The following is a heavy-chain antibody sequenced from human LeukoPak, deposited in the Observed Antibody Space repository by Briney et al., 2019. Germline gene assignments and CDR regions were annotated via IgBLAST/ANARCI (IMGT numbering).Heavy chain of an antibody. Sequence: GGSLRHSCAASGFTFSSYWMHWVRQAPGKGPVWVARTNRDGSSTAYADSVKGRFTISKDNAKNTLYLLMNSLRAEDTAVYYCARDSVEWYIFDYWGQGTLVTVSS. J-gene: IGHJ4*02. V-gene: IGHV3-74*01. D-gene: IGHD3-3*01. CDR1: GFTFSSYW. CDR2: TNRDGSST. CDR3: ARDSVEWYIFDY.